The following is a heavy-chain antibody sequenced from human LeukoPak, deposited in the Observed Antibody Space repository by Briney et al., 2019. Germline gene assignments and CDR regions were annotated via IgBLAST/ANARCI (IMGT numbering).Heavy chain of an antibody. J-gene: IGHJ4*02. D-gene: IGHD3-3*01. Sequence: SGGSLRLSCTASGFTFGDYAMSWVRQAPGKGLEWVGFIRSKAYGGTTEYAASVKGRFTISRDDSKSIAYLQMNSLKTEDTAVYYCTRVFAPTYDFWSGYRGVYWGQGTLVTVSS. CDR3: TRVFAPTYDFWSGYRGVY. CDR2: IRSKAYGGTT. V-gene: IGHV3-49*04. CDR1: GFTFGDYA.